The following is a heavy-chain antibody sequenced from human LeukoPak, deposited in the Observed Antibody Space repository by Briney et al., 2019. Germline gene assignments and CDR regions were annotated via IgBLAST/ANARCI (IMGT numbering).Heavy chain of an antibody. J-gene: IGHJ3*02. D-gene: IGHD2-2*01. CDR3: AIPAGTDAFDI. CDR2: MIPSSGNT. V-gene: IGHV1-8*01. CDR1: GYTFSSYD. Sequence: GASVKVSCKASGYTFSSYDINWVRQATGQGLEWMGWMIPSSGNTGYAQKFQGRVTMTRNISISTAYMELSSLRSEDTAVYYCAIPAGTDAFDIWGQGTVVTVSS.